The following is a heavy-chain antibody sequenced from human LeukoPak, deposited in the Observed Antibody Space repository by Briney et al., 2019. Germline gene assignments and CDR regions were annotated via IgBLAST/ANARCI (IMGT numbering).Heavy chain of an antibody. V-gene: IGHV4-34*01. Sequence: PETLSLTCAVYGGSFSGYYWSWIRQPPGKGLEWIGEINHSGSTNYNPSLKSRVTISVDTSKNQFSLKLSSVTAADTAVYYCATLRRGYYDFFYGMDVWGQGTTVTVSS. CDR3: ATLRRGYYDFFYGMDV. CDR1: GGSFSGYY. CDR2: INHSGST. J-gene: IGHJ6*02. D-gene: IGHD3-3*01.